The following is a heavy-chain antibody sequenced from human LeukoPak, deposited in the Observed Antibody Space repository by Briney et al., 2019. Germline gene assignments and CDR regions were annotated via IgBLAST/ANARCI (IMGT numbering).Heavy chain of an antibody. CDR3: ARDSSSSKGYYFDY. D-gene: IGHD6-6*01. V-gene: IGHV3-30-3*01. Sequence: GGSLRLSCAASGFTFSSYAMHWVRQAPGKGLEWVAVISYDGSNKYNADSVKGRFTISRDNSKNTLYLQMNSLRAEDTAVYYCARDSSSSKGYYFDYWGQGTLVTVSS. J-gene: IGHJ4*02. CDR2: ISYDGSNK. CDR1: GFTFSSYA.